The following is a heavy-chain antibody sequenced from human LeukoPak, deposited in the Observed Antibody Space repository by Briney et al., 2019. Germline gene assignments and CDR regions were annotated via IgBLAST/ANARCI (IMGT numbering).Heavy chain of an antibody. CDR2: IYYSGST. CDR1: GGSISSYY. Sequence: SETLSLTCTVSGGSISSYYWSWVPQPPRKGLEWVGYIYYSGSTNYNPSLKSRVTISVDTSEDECCLNLSSGTAAGTAIYYWARGRRNYFDSWGQGTLVTVSS. V-gene: IGHV4-59*12. J-gene: IGHJ4*02. CDR3: ARGRRNYFDS.